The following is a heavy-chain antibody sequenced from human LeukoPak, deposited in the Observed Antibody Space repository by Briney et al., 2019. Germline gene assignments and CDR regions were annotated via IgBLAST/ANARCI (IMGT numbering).Heavy chain of an antibody. D-gene: IGHD3-22*01. CDR3: ARGRDITMIVVVDTTGGSFDY. CDR2: INHSGST. J-gene: IGHJ4*02. Sequence: KSSETLSLTCAVYGGSFSGYYWSWIRHPPGKGLEWIGEINHSGSTNYNPSLKSRVTISVDTSKNQFSLKLSSVTAADTAVYYCARGRDITMIVVVDTTGGSFDYWGQGTLVTVSS. V-gene: IGHV4-34*01. CDR1: GGSFSGYY.